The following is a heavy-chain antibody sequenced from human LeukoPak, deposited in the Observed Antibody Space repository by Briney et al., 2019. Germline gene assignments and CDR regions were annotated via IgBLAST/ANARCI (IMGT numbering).Heavy chain of an antibody. J-gene: IGHJ4*02. CDR3: ARGGGVEAAMALDY. CDR1: GSTFNIFA. CDR2: IYYDGSVK. D-gene: IGHD5-18*01. Sequence: PGRSLRLSCAASGSTFNIFAMHWVRQAPGQGLEWVAIIYYDGSVKYYVDSVKGRFTISRDSSKNTLYLLMNRLRADDTAVYYCARGGGVEAAMALDYWGQGTLVAVSS. V-gene: IGHV3-33*01.